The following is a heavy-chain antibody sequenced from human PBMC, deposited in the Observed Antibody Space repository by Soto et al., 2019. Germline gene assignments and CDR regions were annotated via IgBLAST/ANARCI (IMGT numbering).Heavy chain of an antibody. CDR1: GFTFSSYA. D-gene: IGHD6-13*01. V-gene: IGHV3-30-3*01. Sequence: ESGGGVVQPGRSQRLSCAASGFTFSSYAMHWVRQAPGKGLEWVAVISYDGSNKYYADSVKGRFTISRDNSKNTLYLQMNSLRAEDTAVYYCARDLARGWGYSSSWNLYYYYGMDVWGQGTTVTVSS. CDR3: ARDLARGWGYSSSWNLYYYYGMDV. CDR2: ISYDGSNK. J-gene: IGHJ6*02.